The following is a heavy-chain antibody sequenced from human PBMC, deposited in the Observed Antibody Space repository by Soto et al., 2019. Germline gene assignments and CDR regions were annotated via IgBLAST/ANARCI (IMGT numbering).Heavy chain of an antibody. J-gene: IGHJ6*03. CDR2: INHSGST. CDR1: GGSFSGYY. V-gene: IGHV4-34*01. D-gene: IGHD6-13*01. Sequence: PSETLSLTCAVYGGSFSGYYWSWIRQPPGKGLEWIGEINHSGSTNYNPSLKSRVTISVDTSKNQFSLKLSSVTAADTAVYYCARKRPQRKHLVLRYYYMDVWGKGTTVTVSS. CDR3: ARKRPQRKHLVLRYYYMDV.